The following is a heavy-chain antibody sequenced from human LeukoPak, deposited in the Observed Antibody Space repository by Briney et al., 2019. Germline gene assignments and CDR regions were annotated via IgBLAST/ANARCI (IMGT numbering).Heavy chain of an antibody. CDR3: ARDSRYSSSGMDV. CDR1: GGSFSGYY. D-gene: IGHD6-19*01. Sequence: SETLSLTCAVYGGSFSGYYWSWIRPPPGKGLEWIGEINHSGSTNYNPSLKSRVTISVDTSKNQFSLKLSSVTAEDTAVYYCARDSRYSSSGMDVWGKGITVTVSS. CDR2: INHSGST. J-gene: IGHJ6*04. V-gene: IGHV4-34*01.